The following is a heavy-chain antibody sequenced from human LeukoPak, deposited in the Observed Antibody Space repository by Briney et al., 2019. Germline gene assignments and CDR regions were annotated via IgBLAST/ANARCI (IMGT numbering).Heavy chain of an antibody. V-gene: IGHV3-23*01. CDR3: AKAEGSYKTLIDY. CDR2: ISGSGSST. Sequence: GGSLRLSCAASGFTFTICAMNWVRQAPGKGLEWVSGISGSGSSTYYADSVKGRFTISRDGSKNTVYLQMSSLRAEDTAVYYCAKAEGSYKTLIDYWGQGTLVTVSS. D-gene: IGHD3-10*01. J-gene: IGHJ4*02. CDR1: GFTFTICA.